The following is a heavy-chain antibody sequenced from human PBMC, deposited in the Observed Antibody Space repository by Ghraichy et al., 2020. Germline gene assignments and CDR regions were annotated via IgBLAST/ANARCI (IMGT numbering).Heavy chain of an antibody. CDR2: INSDGSST. J-gene: IGHJ4*02. D-gene: IGHD7-27*01. CDR1: GFTFSSYW. V-gene: IGHV3-74*01. Sequence: GGSLRLSCAASGFTFSSYWMHWVRQAPGKGLVWVSRINSDGSSTSYADSVKGRFTISRDNAKNTLYLQMNSLRAEDTAVYYCASEHGGTSLGYWGQGTLVTVSS. CDR3: ASEHGGTSLGY.